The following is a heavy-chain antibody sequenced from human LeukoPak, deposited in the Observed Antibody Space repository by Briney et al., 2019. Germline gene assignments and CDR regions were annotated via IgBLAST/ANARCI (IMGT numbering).Heavy chain of an antibody. V-gene: IGHV3-7*01. D-gene: IGHD5-18*01. CDR2: IKPDGSDK. CDR3: ARDRLQKEGYFDY. CDR1: GFTFSSSW. Sequence: GGSLRLSCEASGFTFSSSWMSWIRQAPEKGLEWVANIKPDGSDKHYVDSVKGRFTISRDNAKNSLYLQMNSLRAEDTAVYYCARDRLQKEGYFDYWGQGTLVTVSS. J-gene: IGHJ4*02.